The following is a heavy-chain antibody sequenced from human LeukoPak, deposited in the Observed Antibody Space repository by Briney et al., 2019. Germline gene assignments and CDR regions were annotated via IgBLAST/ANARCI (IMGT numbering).Heavy chain of an antibody. CDR3: ARNAYCDSTNCYAWFDP. V-gene: IGHV1-2*02. D-gene: IGHD2-2*01. CDR1: GYTLTDYY. Sequence: ASVKVSCKASGYTLTDYYIHWVRQAPGQGLEWMGWIVPHSGGTNYAQNYQGRITMTRDTSISTAYMELSSLRSDDTAVYYCARNAYCDSTNCYAWFDPWGQGTLVTVSS. CDR2: IVPHSGGT. J-gene: IGHJ5*02.